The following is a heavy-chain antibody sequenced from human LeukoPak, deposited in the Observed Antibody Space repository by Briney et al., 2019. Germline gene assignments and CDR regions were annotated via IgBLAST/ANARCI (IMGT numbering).Heavy chain of an antibody. CDR2: ISDSGHDT. V-gene: IGHV3-23*01. J-gene: IGHJ4*02. Sequence: PGGSLRLSCAASGFTFPNYDMSWVRQAPGKGLEWVSTISDSGHDTSYADSVKGRCTISRDNSKNTLYLQMSSLRAEDTALYYCATGEYYFDFWGQGTLVTVSS. CDR3: ATGEYYFDF. D-gene: IGHD3-16*01. CDR1: GFTFPNYD.